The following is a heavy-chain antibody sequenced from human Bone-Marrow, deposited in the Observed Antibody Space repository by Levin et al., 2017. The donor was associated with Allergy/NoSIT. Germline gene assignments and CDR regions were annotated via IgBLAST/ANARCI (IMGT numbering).Heavy chain of an antibody. V-gene: IGHV4-61*02. D-gene: IGHD3-10*01. J-gene: IGHJ6*03. CDR3: ARDVEYYFASGSTYYYYYYMDV. CDR2: VYTSGIT. CDR1: AGPMSSTSYY. Sequence: SETLSLTCTVSAGPMSSTSYYWSWVRQPAGKGLEWLGRVYTSGITNYNPSLKSRISMSVDASKNQFSLNLSSVTATATAGYYCARDVEYYFASGSTYYYYYYMDVWGKGTTVIVSS.